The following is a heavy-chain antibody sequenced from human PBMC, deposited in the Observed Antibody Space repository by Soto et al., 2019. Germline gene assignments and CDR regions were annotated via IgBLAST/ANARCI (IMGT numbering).Heavy chain of an antibody. CDR2: ISSSSSYI. J-gene: IGHJ6*02. CDR3: ARDLQDIVVVFVTEGDGMDV. Sequence: GGSLRLSCAASGFTFSSYSMNWVRQAPGKGLEWVSSISSSSSYIYYADSVKGRFTISRDNAKNSLYLQMNSLRAEDTAVYYCARDLQDIVVVFVTEGDGMDVWGQGTTVTVSS. D-gene: IGHD2-15*01. V-gene: IGHV3-21*01. CDR1: GFTFSSYS.